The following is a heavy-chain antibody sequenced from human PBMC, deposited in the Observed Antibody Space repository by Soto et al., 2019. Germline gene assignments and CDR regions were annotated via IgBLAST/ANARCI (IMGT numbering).Heavy chain of an antibody. D-gene: IGHD2-2*01. Sequence: GASVKVSCKASGYTFTGYYMHWVRQAPGQGLEWMGWINPNSGGTNYAQKFQGWVTMTRDTSISTAYMELSRLRSDDTAVYYCASFGPDRYCSSTSCPGYFQHCGQGTLVIVSA. CDR3: ASFGPDRYCSSTSCPGYFQH. J-gene: IGHJ1*01. CDR2: INPNSGGT. V-gene: IGHV1-2*04. CDR1: GYTFTGYY.